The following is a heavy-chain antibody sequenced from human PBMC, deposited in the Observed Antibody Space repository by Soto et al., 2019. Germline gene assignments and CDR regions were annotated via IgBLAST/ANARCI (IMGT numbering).Heavy chain of an antibody. Sequence: TLSLTCSFSDGSISSGGYYWSWIRLHPGKGLEWIGYISDNGRPYYNPSLKSRATISEDRSKNQFSLRLRSVTAADTAVYYCARNDSGSKNFDYWGQGTLVTVSS. V-gene: IGHV4-31*03. D-gene: IGHD3-10*01. J-gene: IGHJ4*02. CDR2: ISDNGRP. CDR1: DGSISSGGYY. CDR3: ARNDSGSKNFDY.